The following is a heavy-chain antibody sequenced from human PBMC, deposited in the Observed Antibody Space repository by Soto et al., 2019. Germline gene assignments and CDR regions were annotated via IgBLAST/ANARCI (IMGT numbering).Heavy chain of an antibody. J-gene: IGHJ6*02. CDR2: IYYRGST. D-gene: IGHD3-3*01. V-gene: IGHV4-30-4*01. CDR1: GGSISSGDYY. Sequence: QVQLQESGPGLVKPSQTLSLTCTVSGGSISSGDYYWSWIRQPPGKGLEWIGYIYYRGSTYYNPSLKSRVTISVDTSKNQFSLKLSSVTAADTAVYYCARSFWSGYWAWGGMDVWGQGTTVTVSS. CDR3: ARSFWSGYWAWGGMDV.